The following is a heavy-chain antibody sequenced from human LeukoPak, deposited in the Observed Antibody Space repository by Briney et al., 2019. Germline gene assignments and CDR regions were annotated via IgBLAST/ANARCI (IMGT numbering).Heavy chain of an antibody. V-gene: IGHV3-11*03. CDR1: GFTFSGYY. CDR2: ISISSGNI. D-gene: IGHD3-22*01. CDR3: ARPYYDRSGYYCAFDI. Sequence: GDSLRLSCAASGFTFSGYYMTWIRQAPGKGLEWVSYISISSGNINYADSVKGRFTISRDNAKNSLYLQMNTLRAEDTAVYYCARPYYDRSGYYCAFDIWGQGTMVTVSS. J-gene: IGHJ3*02.